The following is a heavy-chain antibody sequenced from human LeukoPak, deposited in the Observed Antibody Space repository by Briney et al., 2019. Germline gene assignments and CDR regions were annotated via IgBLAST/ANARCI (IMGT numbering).Heavy chain of an antibody. CDR1: GFSMSVYW. CDR2: ISGGGGDT. CDR3: AKVPYSDYGSGRPPFMDV. Sequence: GGSLRLSCEASGFSMSVYWMSWVRQAPGKGLEWASTISGGGGDTYYADSVKGRFTISRDNSKSTLYLQMNSLRAEDTAIHYCAKVPYSDYGSGRPPFMDVWGQGTTVAVAS. J-gene: IGHJ6*02. V-gene: IGHV3-23*01. D-gene: IGHD3-10*01.